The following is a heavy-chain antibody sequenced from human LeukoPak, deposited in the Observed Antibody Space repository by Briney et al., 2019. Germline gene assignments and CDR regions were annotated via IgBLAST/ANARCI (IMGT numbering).Heavy chain of an antibody. J-gene: IGHJ3*02. D-gene: IGHD6-19*01. CDR3: ARVDSSGWNDAFDI. V-gene: IGHV1-2*02. CDR2: INPNSGGT. Sequence: ASVKVSCKASGYTFTDYYMHWVRQAPGQGLEWMGWINPNSGGTNYAQKFQGRVTMTRDTSISTAYMELRSLKSDDTAVYYCARVDSSGWNDAFDIWGQGTMVTVSS. CDR1: GYTFTDYY.